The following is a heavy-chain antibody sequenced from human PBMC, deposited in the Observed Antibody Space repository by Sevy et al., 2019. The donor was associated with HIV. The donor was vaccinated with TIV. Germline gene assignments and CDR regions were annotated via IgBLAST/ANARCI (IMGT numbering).Heavy chain of an antibody. J-gene: IGHJ5*02. Sequence: ASVKVSCKASGGTFSSSAISWVRQAPGQGLEWMGGIIPIFGTTNYAQTFQGRVTITADESTNTAYMDLSSLRSEDSAVYYCARLGAAGLAGWFDPWGQGTLVTVSS. V-gene: IGHV1-69*13. D-gene: IGHD6-13*01. CDR3: ARLGAAGLAGWFDP. CDR1: GGTFSSSA. CDR2: IIPIFGTT.